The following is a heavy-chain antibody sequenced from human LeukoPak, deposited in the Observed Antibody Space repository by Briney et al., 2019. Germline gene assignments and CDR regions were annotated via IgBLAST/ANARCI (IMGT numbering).Heavy chain of an antibody. D-gene: IGHD3-10*01. V-gene: IGHV1-8*01. Sequence: ASVKVSCKASGYTFTSYDINWVRQATGQGLEWMGWMNPNSGNTGYAQKFQGRVTMTRNTSISTAYMELSSLRSEDTAVYYCARGFKVYGSGTHNPARKYYFDYWGQGTLVTVSP. J-gene: IGHJ4*02. CDR2: MNPNSGNT. CDR3: ARGFKVYGSGTHNPARKYYFDY. CDR1: GYTFTSYD.